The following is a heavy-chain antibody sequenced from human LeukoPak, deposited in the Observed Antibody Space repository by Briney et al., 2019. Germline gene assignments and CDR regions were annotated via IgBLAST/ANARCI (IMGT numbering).Heavy chain of an antibody. V-gene: IGHV1-18*01. D-gene: IGHD1-7*01. CDR1: GYTFTSYG. CDR2: ISACNGNT. Sequence: ASVKVSCKASGYTFTSYGISWVRQAPGQGLEWMGWISACNGNTNYAQKLQGRVTMTTDTSTSTAYMELRSLRSDDTAVYYCARSITGTTEAAFDYWGQGTLVTVSS. CDR3: ARSITGTTEAAFDY. J-gene: IGHJ4*02.